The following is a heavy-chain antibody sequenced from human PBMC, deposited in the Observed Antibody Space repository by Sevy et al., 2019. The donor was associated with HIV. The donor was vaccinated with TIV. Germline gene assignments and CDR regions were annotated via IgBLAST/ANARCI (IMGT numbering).Heavy chain of an antibody. D-gene: IGHD3-22*01. V-gene: IGHV3-23*01. CDR1: GFTFYNYA. Sequence: GGSLRLSCAASGFTFYNYAMNWVRQAPGKGLEWVSTIFRSGETTYYADSVKARFTISRDNSKNTLYLQMNSLRTEDTALYYGARAGYDSSGSFDAFDIWGQGTMVTVSS. CDR3: ARAGYDSSGSFDAFDI. J-gene: IGHJ3*02. CDR2: IFRSGETT.